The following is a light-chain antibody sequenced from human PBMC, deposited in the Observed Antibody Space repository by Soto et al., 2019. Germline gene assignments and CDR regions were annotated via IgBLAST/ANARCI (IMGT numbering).Light chain of an antibody. Sequence: EIVLTQSPGTLSLSPGERAALYCRASQSVSSSYLAWYQQKPGQAPRLLIYAASIRATDIPDRFSGSGSGTDFTLTISRLEPEDFAVFYCQQYGSSSITFGQGTRLEIK. CDR3: QQYGSSSIT. CDR1: QSVSSSY. J-gene: IGKJ5*01. CDR2: AAS. V-gene: IGKV3-20*01.